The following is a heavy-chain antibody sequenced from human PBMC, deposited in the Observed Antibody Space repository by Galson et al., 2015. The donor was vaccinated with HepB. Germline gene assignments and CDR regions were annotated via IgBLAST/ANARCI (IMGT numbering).Heavy chain of an antibody. V-gene: IGHV1-69*04. CDR2: IIPILGIA. Sequence: SVKVSCKASGGTFSSYAISWVRQAPGQGLEWMGRIIPILGIANYAQKFQGRVTITADKSTSTAYMELSSLRSEDTAVYYCASVYYYDSSGYYAFDYWGQGTLVTVSS. D-gene: IGHD3-22*01. CDR1: GGTFSSYA. CDR3: ASVYYYDSSGYYAFDY. J-gene: IGHJ4*02.